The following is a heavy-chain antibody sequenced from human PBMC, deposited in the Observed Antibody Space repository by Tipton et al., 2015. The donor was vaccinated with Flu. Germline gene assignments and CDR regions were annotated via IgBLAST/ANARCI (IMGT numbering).Heavy chain of an antibody. CDR1: GYTFISYN. Sequence: QLVQSGAEVKKPGASVKISCKASGYTFISYNVNWVRQAPGQGPEWMGWVNPNSGDTAYAQRFQGRVTMTRSNPADTAYMELTSLRSDDTAVYYCAIPPSPTTGHLGGPNFWGQGTLVTVSS. V-gene: IGHV1-8*01. J-gene: IGHJ4*02. D-gene: IGHD3-16*01. CDR3: AIPPSPTTGHLGGPNF. CDR2: VNPNSGDT.